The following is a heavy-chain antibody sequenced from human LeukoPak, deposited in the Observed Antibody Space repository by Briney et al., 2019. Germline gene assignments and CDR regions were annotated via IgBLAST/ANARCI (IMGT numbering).Heavy chain of an antibody. CDR3: ARGPLVYHGSGSYLNY. CDR2: ISYDGSNK. D-gene: IGHD3-10*01. J-gene: IGHJ4*02. Sequence: GGSLRLSCAASGLPFSSYPMQWVPRARGRGVEWVAAISYDGSNKYYADSVKGRFTISRDNSKNTLYLQMNRLRDEDTALYYCARGPLVYHGSGSYLNYWGQGTLVTVSS. CDR1: GLPFSSYP. V-gene: IGHV3-30-3*01.